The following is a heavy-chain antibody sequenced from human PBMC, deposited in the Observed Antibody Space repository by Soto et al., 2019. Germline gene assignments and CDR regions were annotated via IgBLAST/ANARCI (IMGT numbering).Heavy chain of an antibody. CDR1: GFTFSSYG. CDR3: AREAGITPSLDY. CDR2: IWYDGSNK. J-gene: IGHJ4*02. V-gene: IGHV3-33*01. Sequence: QVQLVESGGGVVQPGRSLRLSCAASGFTFSSYGMHWVRQAPGKGLEWVAVIWYDGSNKYYADSVKGRFTISRDNSKNTRYLQMNSLRAEDTDVYYCAREAGITPSLDYWGQGTLVTVSS. D-gene: IGHD3-16*01.